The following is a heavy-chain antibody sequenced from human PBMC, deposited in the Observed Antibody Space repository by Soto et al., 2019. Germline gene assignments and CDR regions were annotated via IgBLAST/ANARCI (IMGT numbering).Heavy chain of an antibody. D-gene: IGHD1-1*01. Sequence: EVQLVESGGGLVQPGGSLRLSCAASGFTVSNNYMRWVRQAPGKGLEWVSLIYSGGATYYADSVKGRFTISRDNSKNTRYLQMNSLRAEDTAVYYCARDGTDNWVGGQGILVTVSS. CDR2: IYSGGAT. CDR1: GFTVSNNY. CDR3: ARDGTDNWV. J-gene: IGHJ4*02. V-gene: IGHV3-66*01.